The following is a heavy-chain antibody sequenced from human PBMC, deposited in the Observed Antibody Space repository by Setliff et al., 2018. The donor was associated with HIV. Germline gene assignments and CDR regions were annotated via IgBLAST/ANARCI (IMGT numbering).Heavy chain of an antibody. V-gene: IGHV1-8*02. J-gene: IGHJ4*02. CDR1: GYTFSSYD. Sequence: GASVKVSCKASGYTFSSYDINWVRQATGQGLEWMGWMNPNSGNTGYAQKFQGRVTMTRDTSISTAYMELNNLKFEDTAVYYCARNREVPVAMRYFDYWGQGTLVTVSS. D-gene: IGHD2-2*01. CDR3: ARNREVPVAMRYFDY. CDR2: MNPNSGNT.